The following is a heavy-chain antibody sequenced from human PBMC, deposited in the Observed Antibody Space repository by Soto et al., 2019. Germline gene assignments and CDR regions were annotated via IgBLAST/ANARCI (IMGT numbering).Heavy chain of an antibody. CDR3: ARGRSSGWYKSQFDY. V-gene: IGHV1-8*01. CDR1: GYTFTSYY. D-gene: IGHD6-19*01. CDR2: MNPNSGNT. Sequence: ASVKVSCKASGYTFTSYYINWVRETTGQGLECMGWMNPNSGNTGYAQKFQGRVTMTRNTSISTAYMELSSLRSEDTAVYYCARGRSSGWYKSQFDYWGQGTLVTVSS. J-gene: IGHJ4*02.